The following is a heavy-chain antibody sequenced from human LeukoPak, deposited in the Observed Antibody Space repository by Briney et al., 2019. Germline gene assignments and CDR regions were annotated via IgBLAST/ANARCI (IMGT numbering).Heavy chain of an antibody. CDR1: GYSFTNYW. J-gene: IGHJ6*03. CDR2: IYPADSDT. CDR3: ARVGITGTLRASISMDV. V-gene: IGHV5-51*01. D-gene: IGHD1-7*01. Sequence: GESLKTSCKGSGYSFTNYWIGWVRQMPGKGQEWMGIIYPADSDTKYSPSFQGQVTISADKSINTAYLQWSSLKASDTAMYYCARVGITGTLRASISMDVWGKGTTVTVSS.